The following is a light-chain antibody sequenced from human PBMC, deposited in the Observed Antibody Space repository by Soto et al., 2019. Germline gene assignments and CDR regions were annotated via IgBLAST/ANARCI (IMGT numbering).Light chain of an antibody. CDR2: AAS. J-gene: IGKJ5*01. CDR3: QQYGRSPIT. V-gene: IGKV3-20*01. Sequence: ESVLPQSPGTLSFSPGERATLSCRASQSVPTTYLAWYQQTPGQAPRLLIYAASSRAIGIPDRFSGSGSGTDFALTITRLEPEDFAVYYCQQYGRSPITFGQGTRLEIK. CDR1: QSVPTTY.